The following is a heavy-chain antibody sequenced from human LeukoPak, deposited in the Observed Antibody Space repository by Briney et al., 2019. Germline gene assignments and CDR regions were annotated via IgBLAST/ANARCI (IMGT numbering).Heavy chain of an antibody. CDR2: IKQDGSEK. D-gene: IGHD6-19*01. Sequence: GGSLRLSCEASGLTFNKYWMTWVRQVPGKGLEWVANIKQDGSEKNYVDSVKGRFTISRDNAKNSLSLRMNSLSAEDTAVYYCATGYSSGWYFYFQHWGQGSLVSVSS. V-gene: IGHV3-7*01. J-gene: IGHJ1*01. CDR1: GLTFNKYW. CDR3: ATGYSSGWYFYFQH.